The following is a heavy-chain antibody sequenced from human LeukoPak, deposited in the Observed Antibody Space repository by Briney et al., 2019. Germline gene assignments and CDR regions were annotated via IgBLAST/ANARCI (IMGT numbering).Heavy chain of an antibody. CDR2: MNPNSGNT. D-gene: IGHD5-18*01. CDR3: ARDAEGVDTAMVAYYYYGIDV. J-gene: IGHJ6*02. CDR1: GYTFTSYD. V-gene: IGHV1-8*01. Sequence: ASVKVSCKASGYTFTSYDINWVRQATGQGLEWMGWMNPNSGNTGYAQKFQGRVTMTRNTSISTAYMELSSLRSDDTAVYYCARDAEGVDTAMVAYYYYGIDVWGQGTTVTVSS.